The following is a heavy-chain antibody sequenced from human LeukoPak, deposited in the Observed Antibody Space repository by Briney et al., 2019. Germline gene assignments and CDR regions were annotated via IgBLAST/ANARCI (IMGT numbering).Heavy chain of an antibody. CDR2: IKQDGSEK. V-gene: IGHV3-7*01. CDR1: GFTSSSYW. D-gene: IGHD3-22*01. Sequence: PGGSLRLSCAASGFTSSSYWMSWVRQAPGKGLEWVANIKQDGSEKYYVDSVKGRFTISRDNAKNSLYLQMNSLRAEDTAVYYCARDRITMIVVVANYYYYGMDVWGQGTTVTVSS. J-gene: IGHJ6*02. CDR3: ARDRITMIVVVANYYYYGMDV.